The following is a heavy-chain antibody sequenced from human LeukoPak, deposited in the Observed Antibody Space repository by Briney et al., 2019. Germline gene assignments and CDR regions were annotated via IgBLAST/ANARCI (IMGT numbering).Heavy chain of an antibody. V-gene: IGHV4-59*05. CDR1: GGSISSYY. J-gene: IGHJ4*02. CDR3: ARHTFYYYDSSGYYERPFDY. Sequence: VKPSETLSLTCTVSGGSISSYYWSWIRQPPGKGLEWIGSIYYSGSTYYNPSLKSRVTISVDTSKNQFSLKLSSVTAADTAVYYCARHTFYYYDSSGYYERPFDYWGQGTLVTVSS. CDR2: IYYSGST. D-gene: IGHD3-22*01.